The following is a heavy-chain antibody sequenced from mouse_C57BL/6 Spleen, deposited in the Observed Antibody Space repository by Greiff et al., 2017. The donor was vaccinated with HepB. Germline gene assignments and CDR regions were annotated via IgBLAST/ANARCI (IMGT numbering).Heavy chain of an antibody. CDR3: ARPYYYGSSYAMDY. Sequence: EVKLMESGGGLVKPGGSLKLSCAASGFTFSDYGMHWVRQAPEKGLEWVAYISSGSSTIYYADTVKGRFTISRDNAKNTLFLQMTSLRSEDTAMYYCARPYYYGSSYAMDYWGQGTSVTVSS. D-gene: IGHD1-1*01. CDR2: ISSGSSTI. J-gene: IGHJ4*01. CDR1: GFTFSDYG. V-gene: IGHV5-17*01.